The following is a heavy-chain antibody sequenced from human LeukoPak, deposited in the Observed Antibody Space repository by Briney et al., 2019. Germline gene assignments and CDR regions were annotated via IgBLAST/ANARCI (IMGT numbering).Heavy chain of an antibody. V-gene: IGHV3-53*01. CDR2: IYSDGST. D-gene: IGHD5-18*01. CDR3: ARDLDSYGSY. CDR1: GFMFSDTW. J-gene: IGHJ4*02. Sequence: PGGSLRLSCAASGFMFSDTWMSWVRQAPGKGLEWVSVIYSDGSTYYTDSVKGRFTISRDNSKNTLYLQMNSLRAEDTAMYYCARDLDSYGSYWGQGTLVTVSS.